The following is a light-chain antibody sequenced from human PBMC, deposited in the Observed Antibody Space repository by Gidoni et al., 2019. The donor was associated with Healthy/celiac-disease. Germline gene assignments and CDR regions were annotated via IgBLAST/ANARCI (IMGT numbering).Light chain of an antibody. CDR2: EVS. Sequence: QSALTQPASVSGSPGQSITISCTGTSSDVGGYNSVSWYQQHPVKAPKLMIYEVSNRPSGVSNRFSGSKSGNTASLTISGLQAEDEADYYCSSYTSSSTRVVFGGGTKLTVL. J-gene: IGLJ2*01. V-gene: IGLV2-14*01. CDR3: SSYTSSSTRVV. CDR1: SSDVGGYNS.